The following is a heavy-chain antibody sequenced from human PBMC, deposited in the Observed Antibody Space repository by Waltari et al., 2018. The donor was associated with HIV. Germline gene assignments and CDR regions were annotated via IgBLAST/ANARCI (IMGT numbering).Heavy chain of an antibody. V-gene: IGHV3-21*01. J-gene: IGHJ4*02. D-gene: IGHD1-26*01. CDR2: ISSSSSYI. CDR1: GFTFSSHS. CDR3: ARGGIVGATIDY. Sequence: EVQLVESGGGLVKPGGSLRLSCAASGFTFSSHSLNWVRQAPGKGLEWVSSISSSSSYIYYADSVKGRFTISRDNAKNSLYLQMNSLRAEDTAVYYCARGGIVGATIDYWGQGTLVTVSS.